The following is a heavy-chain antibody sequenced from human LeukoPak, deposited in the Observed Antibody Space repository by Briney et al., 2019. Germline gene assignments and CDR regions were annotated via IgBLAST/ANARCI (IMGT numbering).Heavy chain of an antibody. J-gene: IGHJ6*02. CDR3: ARDRYYYDSSGYLGMDV. CDR1: GYTFTSYG. V-gene: IGHV1-18*01. CDR2: ISAYNGNT. Sequence: ASVKVSCKASGYTFTSYGISWVRQAPGQGLEWMGWISAYNGNTNYAQKLQGRVTMTTDTSTNTAYMELRSLRSDDTAVYYCARDRYYYDSSGYLGMDVWGQGTTVTVSS. D-gene: IGHD3-22*01.